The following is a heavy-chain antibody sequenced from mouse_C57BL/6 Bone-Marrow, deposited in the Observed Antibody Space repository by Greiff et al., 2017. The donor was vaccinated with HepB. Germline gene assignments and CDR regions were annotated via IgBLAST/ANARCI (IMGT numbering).Heavy chain of an antibody. D-gene: IGHD1-1*01. V-gene: IGHV5-4*01. CDR3: AREDTRAY. J-gene: IGHJ3*01. CDR1: GFTFSSYA. Sequence: EVMLVESGGGLVKPGGSLKLSCAASGFTFSSYAMSWVRQTPEKRLEWVATISDGGSYTYYPDNVKGRFTISRDNAKNNLYLQMSHLKSEDTAMYYCAREDTRAYWGQGTLVTVSA. CDR2: ISDGGSYT.